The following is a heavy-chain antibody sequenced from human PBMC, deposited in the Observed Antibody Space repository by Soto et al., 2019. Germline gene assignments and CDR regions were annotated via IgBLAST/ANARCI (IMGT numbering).Heavy chain of an antibody. Sequence: PGGSLRLSCAASGFSFSVYALHWVRQAPGKGLEWVALISYDGRNKYYADSVQGRFAISRDNSKNTLYLQMNSLRSEDTAVYYCARDPLSYGDHFYLDYWGQGAQVTVSS. CDR2: ISYDGRNK. V-gene: IGHV3-30*09. CDR1: GFSFSVYA. CDR3: ARDPLSYGDHFYLDY. D-gene: IGHD4-17*01. J-gene: IGHJ4*02.